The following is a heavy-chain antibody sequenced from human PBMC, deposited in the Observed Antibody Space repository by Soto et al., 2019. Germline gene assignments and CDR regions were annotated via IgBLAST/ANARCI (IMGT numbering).Heavy chain of an antibody. D-gene: IGHD3-10*01. V-gene: IGHV3-74*01. Sequence: EVQLVESGGGLVQPGGSLRLSCTASGFTFSSYWMHWVRQAPWKGPVWVSRILSDGSGSGTTYADYVRGRFTISRDNAKDKLYLKMSSLRAEDTAVYYCARSSSFDYWGQGTLVTVSS. J-gene: IGHJ4*02. CDR2: ILSDGSGSGT. CDR3: ARSSSFDY. CDR1: GFTFSSYW.